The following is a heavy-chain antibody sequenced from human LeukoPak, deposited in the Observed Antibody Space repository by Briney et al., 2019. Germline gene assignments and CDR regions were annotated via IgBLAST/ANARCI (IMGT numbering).Heavy chain of an antibody. Sequence: GGSLRLSCAASGFSVNNNYMSWVRQAPGRGLEWVSALYVDDSTYYADSVRGRFTISRDSSKNTLCLQINSLRAEDTAVYYCAKDQYIGSYYYFDYWGQGTLVTVSS. J-gene: IGHJ4*02. V-gene: IGHV3-53*01. CDR3: AKDQYIGSYYYFDY. D-gene: IGHD1-26*01. CDR1: GFSVNNNY. CDR2: LYVDDST.